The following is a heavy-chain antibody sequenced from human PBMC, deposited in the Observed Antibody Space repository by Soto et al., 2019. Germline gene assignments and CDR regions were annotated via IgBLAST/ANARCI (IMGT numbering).Heavy chain of an antibody. CDR2: ISAYNGNT. CDR1: GYTFTSYG. V-gene: IGHV1-18*01. D-gene: IGHD6-13*01. Sequence: QVQLVQSGAEVKKPGASVKVSCKASGYTFTSYGISWVRQAPGQGLEWMGWISAYNGNTNYAQKLQGRVTMTTDTSTSTAYMELRSLRSDDTAVYYSARVGGISSWYSETTYYYGMDVWGQGTTFTVSS. J-gene: IGHJ6*02. CDR3: ARVGGISSWYSETTYYYGMDV.